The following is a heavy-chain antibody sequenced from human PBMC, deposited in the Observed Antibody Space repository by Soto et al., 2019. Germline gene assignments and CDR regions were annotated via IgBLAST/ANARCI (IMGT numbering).Heavy chain of an antibody. CDR3: ARPPGWRDPFDI. J-gene: IGHJ3*02. CDR1: GFTFSSYW. Sequence: GGALRLSCAASGFTFSSYWMSWVRQAPGKGLEWVANIKQDGSEKYSVDSVKGRFTISRDNAKNSLYLQMNSLRAEDTAVYFCARPPGWRDPFDIWGQGPMVTVSS. V-gene: IGHV3-7*02. CDR2: IKQDGSEK. D-gene: IGHD6-19*01.